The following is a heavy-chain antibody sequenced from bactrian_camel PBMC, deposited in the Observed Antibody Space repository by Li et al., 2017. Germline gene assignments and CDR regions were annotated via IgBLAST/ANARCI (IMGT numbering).Heavy chain of an antibody. CDR2: ISGSSRT. J-gene: IGHJ4*01. CDR3: NRLVRSRASGCGLTD. Sequence: QVQLVESGGGLVQPGGSLRLSCAASGLTISSYYMTWVRQAPGKGLEWVSSISGSSRTYYSNSVKGRCTIARDNTKNTVYLQMISLKPEDTAMYYCNRLVRSRASGCGLTDWGQGTQVTVS. CDR1: GLTISSYY. D-gene: IGHD5*01. V-gene: IGHV3-2*01.